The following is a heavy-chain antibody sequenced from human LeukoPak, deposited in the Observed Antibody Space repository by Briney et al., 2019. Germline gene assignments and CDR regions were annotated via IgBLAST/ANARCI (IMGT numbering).Heavy chain of an antibody. J-gene: IGHJ5*02. Sequence: SHTLSLTCALSGDSVSSNSAAWNWIRQSPSRGLEWLGRTYYRSKWYNDYAVSVKSRITINPDTSKNQFSLQLNSVTPEDTAVYYCARDRDYDFWSGYYSVWFDPWGQGTLVTVSS. D-gene: IGHD3-3*01. CDR3: ARDRDYDFWSGYYSVWFDP. CDR1: GDSVSSNSAA. V-gene: IGHV6-1*01. CDR2: TYYRSKWYN.